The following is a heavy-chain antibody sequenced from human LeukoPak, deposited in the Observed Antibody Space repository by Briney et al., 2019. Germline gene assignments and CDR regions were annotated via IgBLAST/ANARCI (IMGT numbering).Heavy chain of an antibody. CDR2: ISAYNGNT. J-gene: IGHJ4*02. CDR3: ARGRPYYYDSSGYPDY. D-gene: IGHD3-22*01. V-gene: IGHV1-18*01. Sequence: ASVNVSCKASVYTFTSYGISWVRPAPGQGLEWMEWISAYNGNTNYAQKRQGRVTMTTDTSTSTAYMELRRLRSDDTAVYYCARGRPYYYDSSGYPDYWGQGTLVTVSS. CDR1: VYTFTSYG.